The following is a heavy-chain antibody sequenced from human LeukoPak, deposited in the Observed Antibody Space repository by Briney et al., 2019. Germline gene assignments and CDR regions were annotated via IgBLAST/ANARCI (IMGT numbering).Heavy chain of an antibody. CDR2: ISAYNGNT. CDR3: ARDGGSGWSRRLFDY. J-gene: IGHJ4*02. V-gene: IGHV1-18*04. D-gene: IGHD6-19*01. Sequence: ASVKVSCKASGYTFTSYGISWVRQAPGQGLEWMGWISAYNGNTNYAQKLQGRVTMITDTSTSTAYMELRSLRSDDTAVYYCARDGGSGWSRRLFDYWGQGTLVTVSS. CDR1: GYTFTSYG.